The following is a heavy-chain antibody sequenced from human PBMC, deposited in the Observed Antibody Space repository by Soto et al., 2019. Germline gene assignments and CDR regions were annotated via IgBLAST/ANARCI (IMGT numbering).Heavy chain of an antibody. CDR3: ARDQYSSGWYEFDP. CDR1: GFTLSSYG. Sequence: QVQLVESGGGVVQPGRSLRLSCAASGFTLSSYGMHWVRQAPGKGLEWVAVIWYDGSNKYYADSVKGRFTISRDNSKNTLYLQMNSLRAEDTAVYYCARDQYSSGWYEFDPWGQGTLVTVSS. J-gene: IGHJ5*02. V-gene: IGHV3-33*01. CDR2: IWYDGSNK. D-gene: IGHD6-19*01.